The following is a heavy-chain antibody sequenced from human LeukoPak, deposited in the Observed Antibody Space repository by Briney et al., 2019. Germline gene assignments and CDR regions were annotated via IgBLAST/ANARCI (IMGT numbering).Heavy chain of an antibody. CDR2: ISGSGGST. CDR3: ARDVTAKGAGYYYYYMDV. J-gene: IGHJ6*03. V-gene: IGHV3-23*01. D-gene: IGHD1-14*01. CDR1: GFTFSSYW. Sequence: PGGSLRLSCAASGFTFSSYWMSWVRQAPGKGLEWVSAISGSGGSTYYADSVKGRFTISRDNSKNSLYLQMNSLRAEDAAVYYCARDVTAKGAGYYYYYMDVWGKGTTVTVSS.